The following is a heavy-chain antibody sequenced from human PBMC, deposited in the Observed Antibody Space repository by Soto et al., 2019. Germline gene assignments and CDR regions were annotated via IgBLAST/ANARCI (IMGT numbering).Heavy chain of an antibody. D-gene: IGHD6-6*01. CDR1: GYTFTTYG. V-gene: IGHV1-18*01. CDR2: ISAYNGNT. CDR3: ARDVIAVRPGWFDT. J-gene: IGHJ5*02. Sequence: GASVKVSCKASGYTFTTYGISWVRQAPGQGLEWMGWISAYNGNTKYAQKLQGRVTMTTDTSTSTAYMELRSLRSDDTAVYYCARDVIAVRPGWFDTWGQGTLVTVSS.